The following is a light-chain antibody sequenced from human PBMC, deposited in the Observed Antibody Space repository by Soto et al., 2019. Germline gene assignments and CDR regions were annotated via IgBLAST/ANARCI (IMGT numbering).Light chain of an antibody. V-gene: IGLV2-14*01. CDR1: SSDVGGYND. CDR2: DVS. Sequence: QSALTQPASASGSPGQSITISCSGTSSDVGGYNDVCWYQQPPAKAHNLMIYDVSNRPSGVSNRFSGSKSGNTASLTISLHHAEDAADYCATWYTSSSTSVFGTGTKLTVL. J-gene: IGLJ2*01. CDR3: TWYTSSSTSV.